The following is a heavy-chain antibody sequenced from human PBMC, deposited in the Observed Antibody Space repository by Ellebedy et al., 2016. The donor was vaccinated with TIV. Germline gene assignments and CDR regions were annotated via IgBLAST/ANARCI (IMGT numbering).Heavy chain of an antibody. CDR2: IYYTGST. CDR1: GGSISSSTW. J-gene: IGHJ5*02. V-gene: IGHV4-4*02. Sequence: SETLSLTCAVSGGSISSSTWWSWVRQSPQKGLEWIGSIYYTGSTFYNPSLKSRVTISVDTSKSQFSLRLTSVTAADTAVYYCARWFGELLYVRWFDPWGQGTLVTVSS. CDR3: ARWFGELLYVRWFDP. D-gene: IGHD3-10*01.